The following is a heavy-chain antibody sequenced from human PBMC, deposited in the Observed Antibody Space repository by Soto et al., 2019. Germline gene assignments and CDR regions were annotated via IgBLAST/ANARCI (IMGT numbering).Heavy chain of an antibody. D-gene: IGHD3-10*01. CDR2: INAGNGNT. J-gene: IGHJ5*02. CDR3: ASDPLVPNYYVSGSYYNNWFDP. Sequence: QVQLVQSGAEVKKPGASVKVSCKASGYTFTSYAMHWVRQATGQRLEWMGWINAGNGNTKYSQKFQGRVTITRDTSASTAYMELSSLRSADTAVYYCASDPLVPNYYVSGSYYNNWFDPWGQGTLVTVSS. CDR1: GYTFTSYA. V-gene: IGHV1-3*01.